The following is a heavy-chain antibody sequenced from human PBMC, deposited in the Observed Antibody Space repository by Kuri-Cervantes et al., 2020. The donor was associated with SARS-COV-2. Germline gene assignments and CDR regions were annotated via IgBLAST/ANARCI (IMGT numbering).Heavy chain of an antibody. CDR2: ISAYNGNT. CDR3: ARERGSWYVPLRTYYYYYMDV. CDR1: GGTFSSYA. V-gene: IGHV1-18*01. J-gene: IGHJ6*03. D-gene: IGHD6-13*01. Sequence: ASVKVSCKASGGTFSSYAISWVRQAPGQGLEWMGWISAYNGNTNYAQKLQGRVTMTTDTSTSTAYMELRGLRSYDTAVYYCARERGSWYVPLRTYYYYYMDVWGKGTTVTVSS.